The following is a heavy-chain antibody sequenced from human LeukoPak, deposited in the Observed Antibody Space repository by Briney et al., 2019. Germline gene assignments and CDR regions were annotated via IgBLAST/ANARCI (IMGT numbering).Heavy chain of an antibody. V-gene: IGHV4-4*02. Sequence: SGTLSLTCAVSGGSISSSNWWSWVRQPPGKGLEWIGEIYHSGSTNYNPSLKSRVTISVDKSKNQFSLKLSSVTAADTAVYYCASGYCGGACQLGGVDMWGQGTMVTVSS. J-gene: IGHJ3*02. D-gene: IGHD2-21*02. CDR2: IYHSGST. CDR3: ASGYCGGACQLGGVDM. CDR1: GGSISSSNW.